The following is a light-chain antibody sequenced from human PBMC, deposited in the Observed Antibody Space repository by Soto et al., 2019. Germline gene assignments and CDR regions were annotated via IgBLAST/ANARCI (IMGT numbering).Light chain of an antibody. CDR1: SSNIGAGYD. V-gene: IGLV1-40*01. CDR3: QSYDSRLSGSV. CDR2: GNS. Sequence: QSVLTQPPSVSGAPGQRVTISCTGSSSNIGAGYDVHWYQQLPGTAPKLLIYGNSNRPSGVPDRSSGSKSGTAASLAITGLQAEDEADYYCQSYDSRLSGSVFGRGTKVTVL. J-gene: IGLJ3*02.